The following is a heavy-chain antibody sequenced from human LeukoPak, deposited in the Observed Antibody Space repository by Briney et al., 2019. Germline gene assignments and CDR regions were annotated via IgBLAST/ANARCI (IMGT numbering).Heavy chain of an antibody. D-gene: IGHD2-8*01. CDR3: YLTPYCTNGVCYYHY. CDR2: INPNSGGT. CDR1: GYTFTGYY. V-gene: IGHV1-2*02. Sequence: ASVTVSCKASGYTFTGYYMHWVRQAPGQGLEWMGWINPNSGGTNYAQKFQGRVTMTRDMSISTAYMELSRLRSDDTAVYYCYLTPYCTNGVCYYHYWGQGTLVTVSS. J-gene: IGHJ4*02.